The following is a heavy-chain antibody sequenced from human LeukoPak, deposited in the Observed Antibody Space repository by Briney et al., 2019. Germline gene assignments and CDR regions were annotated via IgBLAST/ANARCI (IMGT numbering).Heavy chain of an antibody. J-gene: IGHJ4*02. D-gene: IGHD1-1*01. V-gene: IGHV3-49*04. CDR1: GFTFGDYA. Sequence: GGSLGLSCSASGFTFGDYAMTWVRQAPGKGLEWLGMIRTKAHGGTTEYAASVKGRFTFSRDDSKSIAYLQMNSLKTEDTAVYYCTRGDWNDDNWGQGTLVTVSS. CDR2: IRTKAHGGTT. CDR3: TRGDWNDDN.